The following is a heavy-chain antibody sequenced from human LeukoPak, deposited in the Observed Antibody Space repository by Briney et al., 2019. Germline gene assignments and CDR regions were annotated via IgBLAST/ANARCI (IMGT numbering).Heavy chain of an antibody. CDR2: INQDGREK. J-gene: IGHJ4*02. CDR3: AGGRLQLWSPREYFDY. Sequence: GGSLRLSCAASGFIFRNYWMSWVRQAPGKGLEWVAIINQDGREKHYVDSVKGRFTISRDNAKDSLYLQMNSLRAEDTAVYYCAGGRLQLWSPREYFDYWGQGTLVTVSS. D-gene: IGHD5-18*01. CDR1: GFIFRNYW. V-gene: IGHV3-7*01.